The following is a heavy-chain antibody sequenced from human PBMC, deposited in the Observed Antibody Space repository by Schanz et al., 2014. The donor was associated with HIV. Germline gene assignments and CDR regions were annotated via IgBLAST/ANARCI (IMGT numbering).Heavy chain of an antibody. CDR3: ARDENRGYYYYGMDV. CDR2: IYYSGST. CDR1: GLPFSTYAM. V-gene: IGHV4-31*02. Sequence: VQLLESGGGLVQPGGSLRLSCTASGLPFSTYAMSWIRQHPGKGLEWIGYIYYSGSTYYNPSLKSRVTISVDTSKNQFSLKLSSVTAADTAVYYCARDENRGYYYYGMDVWGQGTTVTVSS. J-gene: IGHJ6*02.